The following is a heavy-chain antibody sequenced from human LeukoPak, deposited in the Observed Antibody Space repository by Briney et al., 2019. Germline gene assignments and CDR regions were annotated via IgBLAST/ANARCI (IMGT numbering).Heavy chain of an antibody. CDR2: ISGSGSST. J-gene: IGHJ4*02. Sequence: PGGSPRLPCAASGFTFSSYAMDWARQAPGKGLEWVSTISGSGSSTYYADSVKGRFTISRDNSKNTLYLQMNSLRAEDTAVYYCAKDGDYYGSGSSDYWGQGTLVTVSS. CDR3: AKDGDYYGSGSSDY. CDR1: GFTFSSYA. D-gene: IGHD3-10*01. V-gene: IGHV3-23*01.